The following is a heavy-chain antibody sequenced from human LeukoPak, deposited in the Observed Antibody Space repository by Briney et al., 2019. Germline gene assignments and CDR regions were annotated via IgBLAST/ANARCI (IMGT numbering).Heavy chain of an antibody. D-gene: IGHD4-17*01. J-gene: IGHJ4*02. V-gene: IGHV4-34*01. CDR2: INHRGST. CDR1: GGSFSGYY. Sequence: SETLSLTCAVYGGSFSGYYWSWIRQPPGKGLEWIGEINHRGSTNYNPSLKSRVTISVDTSKNQFSLKLSYVTAADTAVYYCARGFVAYGDYGGGWGQGTLVTVSS. CDR3: ARGFVAYGDYGGG.